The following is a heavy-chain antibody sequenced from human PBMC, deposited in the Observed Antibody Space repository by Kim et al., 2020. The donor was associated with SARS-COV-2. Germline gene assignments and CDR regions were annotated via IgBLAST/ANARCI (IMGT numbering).Heavy chain of an antibody. CDR1: GFTFSSYA. J-gene: IGHJ4*02. CDR3: AKPPTQKPGIAAAGILDY. D-gene: IGHD6-13*01. CDR2: ISGSGGST. V-gene: IGHV3-23*01. Sequence: GGSLRLSCAASGFTFSSYAMSWVRQAPGKGLEWVSAISGSGGSTYYADSVKGRFTISRDNSKNTLYLQMNSLRAEDTAVYYCAKPPTQKPGIAAAGILDYWGQGTLVTVSS.